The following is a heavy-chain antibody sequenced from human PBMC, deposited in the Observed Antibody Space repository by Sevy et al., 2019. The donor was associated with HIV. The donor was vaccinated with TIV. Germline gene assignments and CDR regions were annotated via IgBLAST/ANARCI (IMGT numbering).Heavy chain of an antibody. CDR1: GFTFDNNA. CDR3: AKVYYYDSGTVIPRGMDV. D-gene: IGHD3-10*01. J-gene: IGHJ6*02. CDR2: ISGSGLST. V-gene: IGHV3-23*01. Sequence: GGSLRLSCAASGFTFDNNAMYWVRQAPDKGLEWVSAISGSGLSTNYAASVRGRFTISRDISKTTLYLQMNSLRAEDTAVYYCAKVYYYDSGTVIPRGMDVWGQGTTVTVSS.